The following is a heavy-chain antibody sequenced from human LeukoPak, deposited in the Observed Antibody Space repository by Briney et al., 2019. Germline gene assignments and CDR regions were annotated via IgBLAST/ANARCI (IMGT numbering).Heavy chain of an antibody. CDR3: ARVGNYGDYVDY. CDR1: GGTFSSYA. Sequence: SVKVSCKASGGTFSSYAISWVRQAPGQGLEWMGGIIPIFGTANYAQKFQGRVTITADESTSTAYMELSSLRSEDTAVYYCARVGNYGDYVDYWGQGTLVTVSS. CDR2: IIPIFGTA. D-gene: IGHD4-17*01. V-gene: IGHV1-69*13. J-gene: IGHJ4*02.